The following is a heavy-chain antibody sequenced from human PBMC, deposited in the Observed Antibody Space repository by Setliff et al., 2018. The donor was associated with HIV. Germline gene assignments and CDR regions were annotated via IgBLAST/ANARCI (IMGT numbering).Heavy chain of an antibody. V-gene: IGHV5-51*01. CDR3: ARAPNSPSYSNVFFVDH. CDR1: GYTFSRYW. CDR2: LYPGDSDI. D-gene: IGHD4-4*01. J-gene: IGHJ5*02. Sequence: RGESLKISCQTSGYTFSRYWIGWVRQRPGKGLEWMAILYPGDSDIRYSPSFQGQVTISADKSIGAAYLQWRSLKAWDTGMYFCARAPNSPSYSNVFFVDHWGQGTLVTVSS.